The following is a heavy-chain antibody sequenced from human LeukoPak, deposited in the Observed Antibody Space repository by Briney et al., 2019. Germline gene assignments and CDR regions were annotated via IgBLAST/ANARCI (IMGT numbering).Heavy chain of an antibody. V-gene: IGHV4-39*01. Sequence: SETLSLTCTVSGGSISSSSYYWGWIRQPPGKGLEWIGSIYYSGSTYYNPSLKSRVTISVDTSKNQFSLKLSSVTAADTAVYYCARQGWGYYDSSGYLDYWGQGTLVTVSS. CDR3: ARQGWGYYDSSGYLDY. CDR1: GGSISSSSYY. J-gene: IGHJ4*02. D-gene: IGHD3-22*01. CDR2: IYYSGST.